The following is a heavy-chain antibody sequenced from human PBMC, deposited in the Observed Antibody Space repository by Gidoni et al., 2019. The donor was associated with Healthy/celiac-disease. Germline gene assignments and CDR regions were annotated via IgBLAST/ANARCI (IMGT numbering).Heavy chain of an antibody. CDR3: ARGEVGVYSCDY. CDR2: MNPNRGNT. Sequence: QVQLVQSGAEVKKPGASVTVSCKASGYTFTSYDINWVRQATGPGLEWMGWMNPNRGNTGYAQKFQGRVTMTRNTSISTAYMGLSSLRSEDTAVYYCARGEVGVYSCDYWGQGPLVTVSS. V-gene: IGHV1-8*01. D-gene: IGHD3-22*01. CDR1: GYTFTSYD. J-gene: IGHJ4*02.